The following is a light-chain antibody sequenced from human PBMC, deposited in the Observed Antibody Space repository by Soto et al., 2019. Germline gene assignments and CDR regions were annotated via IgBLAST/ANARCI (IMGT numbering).Light chain of an antibody. CDR2: GAS. Sequence: EIVMTQSPATLSVSPGERATLSCRASQSVSSNLAWYQQKPGQAPRLLIYGASSRATGIPVRFSGSGSGTDFTLTISSLEPEDFAVYYCQQRSNWPSFGQGTRLEI. CDR1: QSVSSN. J-gene: IGKJ5*01. CDR3: QQRSNWPS. V-gene: IGKV3-11*01.